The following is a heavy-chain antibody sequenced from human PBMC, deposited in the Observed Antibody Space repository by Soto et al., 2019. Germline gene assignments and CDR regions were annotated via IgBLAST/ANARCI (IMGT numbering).Heavy chain of an antibody. J-gene: IGHJ5*02. V-gene: IGHV4-34*01. CDR2: INHSGST. CDR1: GGSFSGYY. Sequence: SETLSLTCAVCGGSFSGYYWSWIRQPPGKGLEWLANINHSGSTYYNPSLASRVTVSVDTSKSEFSLKLRSVTAADTAVYYCARQPTTGDTDLWFDPWGQGTLVTVSS. D-gene: IGHD2-21*01. CDR3: ARQPTTGDTDLWFDP.